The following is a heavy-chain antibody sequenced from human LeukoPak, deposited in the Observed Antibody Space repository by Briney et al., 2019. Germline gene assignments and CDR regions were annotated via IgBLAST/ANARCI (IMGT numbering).Heavy chain of an antibody. CDR2: IYYSGST. CDR1: GGSIRSGGYY. CDR3: ARDDYYGSGSYLSY. D-gene: IGHD3-10*01. V-gene: IGHV4-31*03. Sequence: PSQTLSLTYTVSGGSIRSGGYYWSWIRQHPGKGLEWIGYIYYSGSTYYNPSLKSRVTISVDTSKNQFSLKLSSVTAADTAVYYCARDDYYGSGSYLSYWGQGTLVTVSS. J-gene: IGHJ4*02.